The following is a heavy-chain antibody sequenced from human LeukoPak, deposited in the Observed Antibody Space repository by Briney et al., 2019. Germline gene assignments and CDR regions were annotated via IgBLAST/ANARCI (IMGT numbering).Heavy chain of an antibody. V-gene: IGHV3-53*01. J-gene: IGHJ5*02. CDR3: AKCPYSSSCSWFDP. CDR1: GFTVSSNY. Sequence: GGSLRLSCAASGFTVSSNYMSWVRQAPGKGLEWVSIIYSGGSTYYADSVKGRFTISRDNSKNTLYLQMNSLRAEDTAVYYCAKCPYSSSCSWFDPWGQGTLVTVSS. D-gene: IGHD6-13*01. CDR2: IYSGGST.